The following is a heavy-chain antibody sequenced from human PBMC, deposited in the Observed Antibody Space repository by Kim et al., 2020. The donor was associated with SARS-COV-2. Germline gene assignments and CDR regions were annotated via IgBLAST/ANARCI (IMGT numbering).Heavy chain of an antibody. CDR2: GST. J-gene: IGHJ4*02. V-gene: IGHV3-23*01. Sequence: GSTYYADSVTGRFTISRDNSKNTLYLQMNSLRAEDTAVYYCAKGYSTLDYWGQGTLVTVSS. D-gene: IGHD4-4*01. CDR3: AKGYSTLDY.